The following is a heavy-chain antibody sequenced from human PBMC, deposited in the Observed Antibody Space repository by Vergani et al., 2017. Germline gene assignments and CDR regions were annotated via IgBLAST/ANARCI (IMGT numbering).Heavy chain of an antibody. Sequence: QVQLVQSGAEVKKPGASVRVSCKASGFTFTSYHIHWVRQAPGQGLDWLGRIDPNSVDTRYSQRFQDRVTITRDTSINTAYMERTRLRPDDTAIYYCARVLVGCSRTNCFADHWGQGTLVTVSS. V-gene: IGHV1-2*06. J-gene: IGHJ4*02. CDR2: IDPNSVDT. CDR1: GFTFTSYH. D-gene: IGHD2-2*01. CDR3: ARVLVGCSRTNCFADH.